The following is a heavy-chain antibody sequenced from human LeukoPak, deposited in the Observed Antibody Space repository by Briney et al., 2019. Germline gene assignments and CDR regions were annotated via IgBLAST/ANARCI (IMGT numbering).Heavy chain of an antibody. D-gene: IGHD2-2*01. CDR3: ARDERDCSSTSCYYSFDP. J-gene: IGHJ5*02. Sequence: PSETLSLTCTVSGGSISSYYWSWIRQPAGKELEWIGRIYTSGSTNYNPSLKSRVTMSVDTSKNQFSLKLSSVTAADTAVYYCARDERDCSSTSCYYSFDPWGQGTLVTVSS. CDR2: IYTSGST. CDR1: GGSISSYY. V-gene: IGHV4-4*07.